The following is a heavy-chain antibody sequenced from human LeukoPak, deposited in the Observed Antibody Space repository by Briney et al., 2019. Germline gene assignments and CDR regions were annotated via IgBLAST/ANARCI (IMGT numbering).Heavy chain of an antibody. V-gene: IGHV2-5*02. CDR1: GFSLTTSPVG. CDR3: AHRFPIGGSWNEAIFDF. J-gene: IGHJ4*02. CDR2: IYWDDDK. Sequence: SGPTLVNPTQTLTLTCTFPGFSLTTSPVGVGWIRQTPGKALEWLAVIYWDDDKRYSPSLRSRLTITKATSNNHVVLTMSNMDPADTATYFCAHRFPIGGSWNEAIFDFWGQGILVTVSS. D-gene: IGHD1-1*01.